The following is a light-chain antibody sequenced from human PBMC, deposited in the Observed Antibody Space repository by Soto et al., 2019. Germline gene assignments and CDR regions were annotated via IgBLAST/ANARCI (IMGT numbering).Light chain of an antibody. CDR2: AAS. CDR3: QQSYSITYT. V-gene: IGKV1-39*01. CDR1: QSISTY. J-gene: IGKJ2*01. Sequence: DIQMTQSPSSLSASVSDTVTITCRASQSISTYLNWYQQRPGKAPNLLIYAASSLRSGVPSRFSGTGSGTEFTLTISSLQPEDFATYYCQQSYSITYTFGQGTKLEIK.